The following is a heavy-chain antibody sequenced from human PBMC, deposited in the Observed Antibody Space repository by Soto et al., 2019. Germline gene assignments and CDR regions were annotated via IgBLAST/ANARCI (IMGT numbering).Heavy chain of an antibody. CDR2: ISGSGGST. CDR3: TTDSYSTIPIARFDY. CDR1: GFTFSSYA. Sequence: PGGSLRLSCAASGFTFSSYAMSWVRQAPGKGLEWVSAISGSGGSTYYADSVKGRFTISRDNSKNTLYLQMNSLRAEDTAVYYYTTDSYSTIPIARFDYWGHGTPVTVSS. V-gene: IGHV3-23*01. D-gene: IGHD4-4*01. J-gene: IGHJ4*01.